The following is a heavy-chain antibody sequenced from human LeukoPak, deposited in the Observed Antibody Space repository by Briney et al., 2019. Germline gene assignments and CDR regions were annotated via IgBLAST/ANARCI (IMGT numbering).Heavy chain of an antibody. CDR2: ISSSSSYI. J-gene: IGHJ6*02. CDR1: GFTFSSYA. V-gene: IGHV3-21*01. D-gene: IGHD4-23*01. Sequence: PGGSLRLSCVASGFTFSSYAVTWVRQAPGKGLEWVSSISSSSSYIYYADSVKGRFTISRDNAKNSLYLQMNGLRAEDTAVYYCARDTTTVVTPYYYYYGMDVWGQGTTVTVSS. CDR3: ARDTTTVVTPYYYYYGMDV.